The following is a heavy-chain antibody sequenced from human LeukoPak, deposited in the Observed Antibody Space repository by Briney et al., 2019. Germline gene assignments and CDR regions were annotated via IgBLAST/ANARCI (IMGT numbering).Heavy chain of an antibody. D-gene: IGHD1-26*01. Sequence: SQTLSLTCDISGDSLSTNNVGWNWIRQSPSRGLEWLGRTYYRSKWNYHYAVSVKSRITINPDTSKNQLSLQLNSVTPEDTALYYCARDRAYTGSYYAFDIWGEGTMVTVSS. CDR1: GDSLSTNNVG. CDR2: TYYRSKWNY. V-gene: IGHV6-1*01. J-gene: IGHJ3*02. CDR3: ARDRAYTGSYYAFDI.